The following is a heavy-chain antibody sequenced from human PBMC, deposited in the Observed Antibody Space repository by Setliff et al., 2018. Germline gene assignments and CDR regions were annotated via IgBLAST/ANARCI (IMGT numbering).Heavy chain of an antibody. J-gene: IGHJ5*02. D-gene: IGHD3-3*01. CDR3: ARDVYDFRTGQADP. CDR2: INQGGGEQ. Sequence: GGSLRLSCAASGFTFSNLWMSWVRQAPGKGLEWVANINQGGGEQFYVDSVKGRFTIYRDNARNSLFLQMNSLRAEDTGVYYCARDVYDFRTGQADPWGQGTLVTVSS. V-gene: IGHV3-7*01. CDR1: GFTFSNLW.